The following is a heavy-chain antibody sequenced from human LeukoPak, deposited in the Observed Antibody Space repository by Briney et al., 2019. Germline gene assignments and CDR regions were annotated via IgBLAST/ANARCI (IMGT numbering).Heavy chain of an antibody. V-gene: IGHV3-21*01. J-gene: IGHJ4*02. CDR1: GFTFSSYS. CDR2: ISSSSSYM. D-gene: IGHD3-22*01. Sequence: GGSLRLSCAASGFTFSSYSMNWVRQAPGKGLEWVSSISSSSSYMYYADSVKGRFTISRDNAKNSLYLQMNSLRAEDTAVYYCARKIFSGYYYGYWGQGTLVTVSS. CDR3: ARKIFSGYYYGY.